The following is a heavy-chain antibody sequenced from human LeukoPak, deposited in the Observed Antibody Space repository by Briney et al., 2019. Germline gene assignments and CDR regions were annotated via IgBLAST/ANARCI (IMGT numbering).Heavy chain of an antibody. J-gene: IGHJ6*04. CDR3: ARLQLGITIFGVVSPPDV. Sequence: PGGSLRLSCAASGFTFDDYGRSWVRQVPGKGLEWVSGINWNGGSTGYVDSVKGRFTISRDNAKNSLYLQMNSLRAEDTALYYCARLQLGITIFGVVSPPDVWGKGTTVTVSS. V-gene: IGHV3-20*04. CDR2: INWNGGST. D-gene: IGHD3-3*01. CDR1: GFTFDDYG.